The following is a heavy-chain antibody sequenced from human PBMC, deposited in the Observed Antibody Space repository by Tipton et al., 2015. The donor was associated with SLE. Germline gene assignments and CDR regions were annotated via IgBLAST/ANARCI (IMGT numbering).Heavy chain of an antibody. CDR2: IYPGDSDT. D-gene: IGHD3-3*01. V-gene: IGHV5-51*03. J-gene: IGHJ3*02. CDR1: GYSFTSHW. Sequence: QSGAEVKEPGESLKISCKGSGYSFTSHWIGWVRQMPGKGLEWMGIIYPGDSDTKISPSLQGQVTISVDKSISTAYLQWSCLKASDTAMYYCARSRDDFWSGYDTFNIWGQGTMVTVSS. CDR3: ARSRDDFWSGYDTFNI.